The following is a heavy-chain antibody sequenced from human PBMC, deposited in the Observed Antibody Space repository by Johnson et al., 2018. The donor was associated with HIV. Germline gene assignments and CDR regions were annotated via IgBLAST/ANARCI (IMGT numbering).Heavy chain of an antibody. Sequence: VQLVESGGGVVQPGGSLRLSCAASGFTFSSSAMTWVRQGPGKGLQWVGRIKSKTDGGTTDYAAPVKGRFTISRDDSKNTLYLQMNSLRAEDTAVYYCAKVTGYSSGWFLDAFDIWGQGTMVTVSS. CDR1: GFTFSSSA. CDR2: IKSKTDGGTT. D-gene: IGHD6-19*01. CDR3: AKVTGYSSGWFLDAFDI. J-gene: IGHJ3*02. V-gene: IGHV3-15*01.